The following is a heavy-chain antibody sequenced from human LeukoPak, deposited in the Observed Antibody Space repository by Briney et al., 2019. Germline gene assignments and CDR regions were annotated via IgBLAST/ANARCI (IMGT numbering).Heavy chain of an antibody. CDR1: GFTFDDYA. J-gene: IGHJ3*02. D-gene: IGHD2-2*01. CDR3: VKVRYCSSTSCLNAFDI. V-gene: IGHV3-9*01. Sequence: PGGSLRLSCAASGFTFDDYAMHWVRKAPGKGLEGVSGISWNSGSIGYADSVKGRFTISRDNAKNSLYLQMNSLRAEDTALYYCVKVRYCSSTSCLNAFDIWGQGTMVTVSS. CDR2: ISWNSGSI.